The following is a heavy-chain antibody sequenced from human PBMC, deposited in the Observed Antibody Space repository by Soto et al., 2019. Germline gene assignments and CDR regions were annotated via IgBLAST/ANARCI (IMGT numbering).Heavy chain of an antibody. D-gene: IGHD6-13*01. Sequence: PSETLSLTCTVSGGSISSYYWSWIRQPPGKGLEWIGYIYYSGSTNYNPSLKSRVTISVDTSKNQFSLKLSSVTAADTAVYYCARVVAASGTGLLYYFDYWGQGTLVTVSS. CDR1: GGSISSYY. J-gene: IGHJ4*02. CDR2: IYYSGST. CDR3: ARVVAASGTGLLYYFDY. V-gene: IGHV4-59*08.